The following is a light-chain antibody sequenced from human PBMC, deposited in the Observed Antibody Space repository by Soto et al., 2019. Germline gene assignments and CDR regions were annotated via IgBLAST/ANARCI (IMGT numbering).Light chain of an antibody. CDR3: QSYDSSLSGVV. CDR1: SSNIGAGYN. CDR2: DNN. J-gene: IGLJ2*01. Sequence: QAVVTQPPSVSGAPGQRVTISCTGSSSNIGAGYNVHWYQQLPGTAPKLFIYDNNNRPSGVPDRFSGSKSGTSASLAITGLQAEDEADYYCQSYDSSLSGVVFGGGTKVTVL. V-gene: IGLV1-40*01.